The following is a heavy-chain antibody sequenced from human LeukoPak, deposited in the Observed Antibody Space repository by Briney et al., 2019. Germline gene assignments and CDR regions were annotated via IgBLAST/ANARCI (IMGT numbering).Heavy chain of an antibody. J-gene: IGHJ6*02. CDR2: IYRRGST. CDR3: ARHVQDLGIKV. CDR1: GASISSSDSY. V-gene: IGHV4-39*01. Sequence: SETLSLTCAVSGASISSSDSYWSWIRQPPGKGLEWIGSIYRRGSTSYNPSLKSRVTVSEDMSKNHFSLRLSSVTAADTAVYYCARHVQDLGIKVWGQGTTVTVSS.